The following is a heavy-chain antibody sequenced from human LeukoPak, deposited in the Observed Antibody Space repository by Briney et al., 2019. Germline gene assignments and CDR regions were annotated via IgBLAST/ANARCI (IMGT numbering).Heavy chain of an antibody. CDR3: ARGGQGDTAMVLFDY. CDR2: ISSSSSYI. J-gene: IGHJ4*02. D-gene: IGHD5-18*01. Sequence: GGSLRLSCAASGFTFSSYSMNWVRQAPGKGLEWVSSISSSSSYIYYADSVKGRFTISRDNAKNSLYLQMNSLRAEDTAVYYCARGGQGDTAMVLFDYWGQGTLVTVSS. V-gene: IGHV3-21*01. CDR1: GFTFSSYS.